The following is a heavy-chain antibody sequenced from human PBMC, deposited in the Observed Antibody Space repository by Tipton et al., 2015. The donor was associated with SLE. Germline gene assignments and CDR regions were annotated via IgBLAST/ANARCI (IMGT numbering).Heavy chain of an antibody. D-gene: IGHD4-17*01. CDR1: GGSFSGYY. Sequence: LRLSCAVYGGSFSGYYCRWIRQPPGKGVGGVGEINHSGSTNYNPSLKSRVTISVDTSKNQFSLKLTSLTAADTAVYYCARGLYGDEPGYWGQGTLVTVSS. J-gene: IGHJ4*02. V-gene: IGHV4-34*01. CDR2: INHSGST. CDR3: ARGLYGDEPGY.